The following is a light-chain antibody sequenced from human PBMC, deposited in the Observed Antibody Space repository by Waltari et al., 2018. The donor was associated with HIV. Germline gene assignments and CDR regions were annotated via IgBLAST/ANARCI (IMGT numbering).Light chain of an antibody. CDR3: QSYDSSLSVNWV. V-gene: IGLV1-40*01. Sequence: QSVLTQPPSVSGAPGQRVTISCTGITSNIGAGYDVHWYQHLPGTAPKLLIYVNTQRPAGFPDRFSGSRSGPSSSLAITGLQAEDEAVYYCQSYDSSLSVNWVFGGGTKLTVL. CDR2: VNT. J-gene: IGLJ3*02. CDR1: TSNIGAGYD.